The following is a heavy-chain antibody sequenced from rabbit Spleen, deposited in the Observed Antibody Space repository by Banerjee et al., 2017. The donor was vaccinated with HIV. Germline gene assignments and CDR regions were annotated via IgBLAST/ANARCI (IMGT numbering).Heavy chain of an antibody. J-gene: IGHJ3*01. CDR3: ARGNGYTTRLDL. V-gene: IGHV1S40*01. Sequence: QSLEESGGGLVQPGASLTLTCTASGFSFSSDFWICWVRQAPGKGLEWIGCIYAGNGVTYYANWAKGRFTISKTSSTTVTLQMTSLTAADTATYFCARGNGYTTRLDLWGQGTLVTVS. D-gene: IGHD7-1*01. CDR2: IYAGNGVT. CDR1: GFSFSSDFW.